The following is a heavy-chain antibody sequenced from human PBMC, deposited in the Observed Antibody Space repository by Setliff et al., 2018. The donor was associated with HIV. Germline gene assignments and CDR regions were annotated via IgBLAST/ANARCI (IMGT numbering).Heavy chain of an antibody. CDR3: VALSVVQTQAMELAWFEP. J-gene: IGHJ5*02. Sequence: SETLSLTCNVSGGFINTNSYYWGWIRQPPGKKVEWIGNVFYSGTTYYSPSLKSRVTISVDTAKNHFSLRLSSVTAADTAVYFCVALSVVQTQAMELAWFEPCGQGTPVTVSS. CDR2: VFYSGTT. D-gene: IGHD1-26*01. V-gene: IGHV4-39*02. CDR1: GGFINTNSYY.